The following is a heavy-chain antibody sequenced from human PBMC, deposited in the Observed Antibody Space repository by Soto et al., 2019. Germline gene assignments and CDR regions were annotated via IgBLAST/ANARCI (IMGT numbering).Heavy chain of an antibody. Sequence: ASVKVSCTASGYTFTSYDINWVRQATGQGLERMGWMNPNSGNTGSAQKFQGRVTMTRNTSISTAYMELTSLRPEDTAVYYCARKRRGSSSWYNWFDPWVQGTLVTVSS. D-gene: IGHD6-13*01. CDR1: GYTFTSYD. V-gene: IGHV1-8*01. J-gene: IGHJ5*02. CDR3: ARKRRGSSSWYNWFDP. CDR2: MNPNSGNT.